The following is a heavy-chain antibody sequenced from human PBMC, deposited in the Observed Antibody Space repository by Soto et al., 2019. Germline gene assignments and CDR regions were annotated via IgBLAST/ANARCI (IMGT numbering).Heavy chain of an antibody. CDR3: AIRMALYFHCGGDCYYFDY. D-gene: IGHD2-21*02. V-gene: IGHV5-51*01. Sequence: SLKVSCKASGYSFTSYWINWVRQMPGKGMVWMGIIYPGDSDTRYSPSFQGQVTISADKSISTAYLQWSSLKASDTAMYYCAIRMALYFHCGGDCYYFDYWGQGTLVTVSS. CDR2: IYPGDSDT. CDR1: GYSFTSYW. J-gene: IGHJ4*02.